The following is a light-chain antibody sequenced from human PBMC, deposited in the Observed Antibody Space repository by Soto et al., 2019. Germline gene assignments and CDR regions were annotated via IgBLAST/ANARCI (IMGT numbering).Light chain of an antibody. CDR3: QQYDNLPLT. J-gene: IGKJ4*01. V-gene: IGKV1-33*01. CDR2: DAS. CDR1: QDIKNY. Sequence: DIQMTQSPSSLSASVGDRFTMTCQASQDIKNYLNLYQQKSGKAPKLLIYDASDLETGVPSRFSGSGSGTDFTFTINSLQPEDIATYYCQQYDNLPLTFGGGTKVDIK.